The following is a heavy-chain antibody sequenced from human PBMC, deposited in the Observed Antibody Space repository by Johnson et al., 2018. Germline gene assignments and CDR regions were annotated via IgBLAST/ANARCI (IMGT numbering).Heavy chain of an antibody. D-gene: IGHD7-27*01. CDR2: FYYGRST. V-gene: IGHV4-59*01. CDR1: GGSISGYY. Sequence: QVQLQESGPGLVKPSETLSLTCTVSGGSISGYYWSWVRQSPGKGLEWIGYFYYGRSTNYNPSLKSRVTISVDTSRNQFSRRLRSVTAADTAVYYCARDGRTGDRETIYPYYMNVWGKWTTVTVSS. J-gene: IGHJ6*03. CDR3: ARDGRTGDRETIYPYYMNV.